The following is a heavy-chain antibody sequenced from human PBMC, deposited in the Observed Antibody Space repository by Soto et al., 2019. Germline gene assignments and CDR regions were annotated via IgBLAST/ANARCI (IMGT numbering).Heavy chain of an antibody. V-gene: IGHV4-59*01. CDR2: FYHSGNS. CDR1: GGSIRSYY. CDR3: APISAVDPYRYVNGGLDV. Sequence: SETLSLTCSVSGGSIRSYYWSWIRQSPEKGLEWIGYFYHSGNSNYNPSLKSRFTISVDTSKNQLSLSLRSVTAADTAVYFCAPISAVDPYRYVNGGLDVWAEGTTVTVTS. D-gene: IGHD3-16*02. J-gene: IGHJ6*04.